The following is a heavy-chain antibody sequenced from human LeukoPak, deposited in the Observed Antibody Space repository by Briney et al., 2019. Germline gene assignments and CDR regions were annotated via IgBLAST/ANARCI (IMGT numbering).Heavy chain of an antibody. V-gene: IGHV3-48*01. CDR3: AAHCGGDCYSAFDY. CDR1: GFTFSSYS. CDR2: ISSSSSTI. D-gene: IGHD2-21*01. J-gene: IGHJ4*02. Sequence: GGSLRLSCAASGFTFSSYSMKWIRQAPGKGLEWVSYISSSSSTIYYADSVKGRFTISRDNAKNSLYLQMNSLRAEDTAVYYCAAHCGGDCYSAFDYWGQGTLVTVSS.